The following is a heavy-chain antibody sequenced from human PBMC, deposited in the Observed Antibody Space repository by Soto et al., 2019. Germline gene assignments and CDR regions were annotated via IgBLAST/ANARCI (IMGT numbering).Heavy chain of an antibody. CDR1: GGSVSSGSYY. Sequence: PSETLSLTCTVSGGSVSSGSYYWSWIRQPPGKGLEWIGYIYYSGSTNYNPSLKSGVTKSVNTSKHQFPLKLSSGTAPYTALYNCASPNIGFYKWLDRWGQGTLVTVS. CDR3: ASPNIGFYKWLDR. D-gene: IGHD5-12*01. V-gene: IGHV4-61*01. CDR2: IYYSGST. J-gene: IGHJ5*02.